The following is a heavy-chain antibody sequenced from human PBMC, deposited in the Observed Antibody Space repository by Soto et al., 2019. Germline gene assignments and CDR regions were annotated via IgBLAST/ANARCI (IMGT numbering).Heavy chain of an antibody. V-gene: IGHV3-30-3*01. D-gene: IGHD6-13*01. CDR2: ISSDGSSK. CDR3: GRALGESSSSFIVHYGMDV. J-gene: IGHJ6*02. Sequence: QVQLVESGGGVVQPGRSLRLSCAASRFTFSGYAMHWVRQAPGKGLEWVAVISSDGSSKYYADSVKGRFTISRDNSKNTLYLQMNSLRAEDTAVYYCGRALGESSSSFIVHYGMDVWGQGTTVTVSS. CDR1: RFTFSGYA.